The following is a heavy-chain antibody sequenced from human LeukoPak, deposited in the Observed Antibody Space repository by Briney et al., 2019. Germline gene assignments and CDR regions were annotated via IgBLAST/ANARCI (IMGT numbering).Heavy chain of an antibody. V-gene: IGHV3-23*01. Sequence: GGSLRLSCAASGFTFNNYAMNWVRQAPGKGLEWVSSIRGGGETTYYADSAKGRFTISRDNSQNTFYLQMNSLRAEDTAVYYCARDYADYVGYFFFDYWGQGTLVTVSS. J-gene: IGHJ4*02. D-gene: IGHD4-17*01. CDR1: GFTFNNYA. CDR2: IRGGGETT. CDR3: ARDYADYVGYFFFDY.